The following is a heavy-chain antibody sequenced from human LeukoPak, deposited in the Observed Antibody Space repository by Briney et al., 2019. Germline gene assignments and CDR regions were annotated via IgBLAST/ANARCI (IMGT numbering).Heavy chain of an antibody. V-gene: IGHV1-18*01. CDR2: ISGYTGNT. Sequence: GASVKVSCKASGYSFTNYAINWVRQAPGQGLEWMGWISGYTGNTNYAQKFQGRVTMTRDTSISTAYMELSRLRSDDTAVYYCARDRTMIGFDYWGQGTLVTVSS. CDR3: ARDRTMIGFDY. D-gene: IGHD3-22*01. J-gene: IGHJ4*02. CDR1: GYSFTNYA.